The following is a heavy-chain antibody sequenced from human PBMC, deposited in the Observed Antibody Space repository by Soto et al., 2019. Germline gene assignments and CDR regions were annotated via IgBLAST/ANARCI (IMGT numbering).Heavy chain of an antibody. CDR2: IYPGDSDT. Sequence: PGESRKISCKGSGYRFVSYWIAWVRQMRGKGLVWMGSIYPGDSDTTYSPSIQCQVTISADKSSTTFYVQWYTLMASYTAMYYCARTDVYDVEYWGQGTQVTVSS. D-gene: IGHD1-1*01. CDR1: GYRFVSYW. CDR3: ARTDVYDVEY. J-gene: IGHJ4*02. V-gene: IGHV5-51*01.